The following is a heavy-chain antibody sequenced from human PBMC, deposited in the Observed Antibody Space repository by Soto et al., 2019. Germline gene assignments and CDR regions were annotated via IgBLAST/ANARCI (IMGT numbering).Heavy chain of an antibody. J-gene: IGHJ5*02. CDR3: ARMATSGTLNWFDP. V-gene: IGHV1-8*01. CDR1: GYTFGNND. CDR2: MNPNSGNT. Sequence: GASVKVSFKASGYTFGNNDISWLRQATGQGLEWMGWMNPNSGNTGYAQKFQGRVSMTRNTSITTAYLELSSLRSDDTAIYYCARMATSGTLNWFDPWGQGTLVTVSS.